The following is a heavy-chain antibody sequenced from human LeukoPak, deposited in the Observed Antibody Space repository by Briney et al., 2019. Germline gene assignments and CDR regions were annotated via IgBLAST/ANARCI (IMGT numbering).Heavy chain of an antibody. J-gene: IGHJ4*02. D-gene: IGHD6-13*01. CDR3: AKDQAGYSSFFDY. V-gene: IGHV3-30*18. Sequence: GGSLRLSCAASGFTFSSYGMHWVRQAPGKGLEWVAVISYDGSNKYYADSVKGRFTISRDNSKNTLYLQMNSLRAEDTAVYYCAKDQAGYSSFFDYWDQGTLVTVSS. CDR1: GFTFSSYG. CDR2: ISYDGSNK.